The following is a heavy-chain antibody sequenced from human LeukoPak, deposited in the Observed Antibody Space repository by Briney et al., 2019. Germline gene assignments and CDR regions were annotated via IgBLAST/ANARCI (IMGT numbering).Heavy chain of an antibody. D-gene: IGHD3-10*01. Sequence: GGSLRLSCAASGFTFSSYWMSWVRQAPGKGLEWVANIKQDGSEKYYVDSVKGRFTISRDNAKNSLYLQMNSLRAEDTAVYYCARVSWFGEFLLDYWGQGTLVTVSS. J-gene: IGHJ4*02. CDR2: IKQDGSEK. V-gene: IGHV3-7*01. CDR1: GFTFSSYW. CDR3: ARVSWFGEFLLDY.